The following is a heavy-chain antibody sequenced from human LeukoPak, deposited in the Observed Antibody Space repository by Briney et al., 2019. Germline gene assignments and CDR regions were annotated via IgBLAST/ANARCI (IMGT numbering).Heavy chain of an antibody. D-gene: IGHD2-2*01. CDR2: ISTDGYTT. CDR3: ARGRYSSRSGGYYFDI. J-gene: IGHJ4*02. Sequence: SGGSMRLSCAASGLAFSAYKMHWVRQAPRKGLVWVSRISTDGYTTDYADFVQGRFTASRDNTKNTWSLEMNSLRAEDTAVYYCARGRYSSRSGGYYFDIWGQGTLVTVSS. V-gene: IGHV3-74*01. CDR1: GLAFSAYK.